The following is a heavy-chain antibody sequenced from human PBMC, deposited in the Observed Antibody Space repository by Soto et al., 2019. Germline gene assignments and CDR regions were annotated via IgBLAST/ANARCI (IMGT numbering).Heavy chain of an antibody. CDR2: MNPNSGNT. CDR1: GYTFTSYY. J-gene: IGHJ3*02. V-gene: IGHV1-8*01. D-gene: IGHD3-3*01. CDR3: ARGKRSARILAAHSQHVFDI. Sequence: ASVKVSCKASGYTFTSYYINWVRQATGQGLEWMGWMNPNSGNTGYAQKFQGRVTMTRNTSISTAYMELSSLRSEDTAVYYCARGKRSARILAAHSQHVFDIWGQGTMVTVSS.